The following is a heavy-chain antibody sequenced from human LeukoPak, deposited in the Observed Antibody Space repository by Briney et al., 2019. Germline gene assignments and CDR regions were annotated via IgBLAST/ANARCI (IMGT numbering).Heavy chain of an antibody. Sequence: PSETLSLTCTVSGGSITSSSYYWGWIRQPPGKGLEWIGSVYYSGNTYYNSSLKSRVTISVDTSKNQFSLKLSSVTAADTAVYYCAREPATVDWGQGTLVTVSS. CDR3: AREPATVD. D-gene: IGHD2-2*01. J-gene: IGHJ4*02. V-gene: IGHV4-39*07. CDR1: GGSITSSSYY. CDR2: VYYSGNT.